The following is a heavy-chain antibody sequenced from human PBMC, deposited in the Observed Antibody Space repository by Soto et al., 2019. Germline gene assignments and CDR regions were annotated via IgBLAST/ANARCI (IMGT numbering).Heavy chain of an antibody. Sequence: LATLSLTCTFSGGSVSSRNYHWTGIGQPPGKGLEWIGYISYRGDTNYNSSLKSRVTISMDTSKNQFSLKLNSVTAADTAVYYCANYGRAVHHYDTEGWGQGTTVTVSS. CDR1: GGSVSSRNYH. CDR3: ANYGRAVHHYDTEG. V-gene: IGHV4-61*01. D-gene: IGHD4-17*01. CDR2: ISYRGDT. J-gene: IGHJ6*02.